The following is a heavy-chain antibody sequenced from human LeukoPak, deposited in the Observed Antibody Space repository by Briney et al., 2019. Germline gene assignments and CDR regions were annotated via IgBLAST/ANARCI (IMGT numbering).Heavy chain of an antibody. V-gene: IGHV3-9*01. J-gene: IGHJ3*02. Sequence: GGSLRLSCAASGFTFDDYAMPWVRQAPGKGLEWVSGISWNSGSIGYADSVKGRFTISRDNAKNSLYLQMNSLRAEDTALYYCANLGGTWIQLRDAFDIWGQGTMVTVSS. CDR2: ISWNSGSI. D-gene: IGHD5-18*01. CDR1: GFTFDDYA. CDR3: ANLGGTWIQLRDAFDI.